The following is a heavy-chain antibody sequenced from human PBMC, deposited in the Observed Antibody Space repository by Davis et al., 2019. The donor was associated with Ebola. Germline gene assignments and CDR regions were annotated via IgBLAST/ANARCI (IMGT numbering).Heavy chain of an antibody. D-gene: IGHD3-9*01. CDR3: AVLPARPILIGYS. Sequence: ASVKVSCKASGGTFNRYAISWVRQAPGQGLEWMGWINPHNGNTNYAQNVQGRVIMTSDTATTTAYMEVGSLRSDDTAVYYCAVLPARPILIGYSWGQGTLVTVSS. V-gene: IGHV1-18*01. J-gene: IGHJ4*02. CDR2: INPHNGNT. CDR1: GGTFNRYA.